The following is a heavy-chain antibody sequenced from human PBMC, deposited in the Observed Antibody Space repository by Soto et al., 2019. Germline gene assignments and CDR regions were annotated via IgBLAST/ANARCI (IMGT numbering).Heavy chain of an antibody. D-gene: IGHD1-20*01. CDR3: ARDQTGITTTGGGRIDH. CDR1: GFTFSSYW. Sequence: EVQLVESGGGLVQPGGSLRLSCAASGFTFSSYWMHWVRQAPGKGLVWVSRLNHDASTTSYADSVKGRFTISRDNTKNTLYLQMSGLTPEDTAVYYCARDQTGITTTGGGRIDHWGQGTLVTVSS. J-gene: IGHJ4*02. V-gene: IGHV3-74*01. CDR2: LNHDASTT.